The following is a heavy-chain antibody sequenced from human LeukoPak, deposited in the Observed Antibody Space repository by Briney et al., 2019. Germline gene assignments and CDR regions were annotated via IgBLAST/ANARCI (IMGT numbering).Heavy chain of an antibody. D-gene: IGHD2-2*01. CDR1: GGSIRSDC. CDR2: IYYSGTT. V-gene: IGHV4-59*01. CDR3: ARIQSSTSPFDY. Sequence: SETLSLTCTVSGGSIRSDCWSWIRQPPGKSLEWIGYIYYSGTTTYNPSLESRVTISVDTSKNQFSLRLSSVTAADTAVYYCARIQSSTSPFDYWGQGTLVTVSS. J-gene: IGHJ4*02.